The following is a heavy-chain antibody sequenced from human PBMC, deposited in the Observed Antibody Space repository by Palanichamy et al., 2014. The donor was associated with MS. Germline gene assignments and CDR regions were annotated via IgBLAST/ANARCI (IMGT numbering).Heavy chain of an antibody. CDR3: VTDPSYDHIRA. D-gene: IGHD3-16*01. CDR2: IDPSDGEP. CDR1: GYAFTDYY. J-gene: IGHJ3*01. V-gene: IGHV1-69-2*01. Sequence: EVRLVQSGAEVRKPGASVKISCKISGYAFTDYYMHWVRQAPASGLEWLGLIDPSDGEPVYADKFQDRVTITADRSSDTSYLELRGLTSDDTAVFYCVTDPSYDHIRAWGQGTLVTVSS.